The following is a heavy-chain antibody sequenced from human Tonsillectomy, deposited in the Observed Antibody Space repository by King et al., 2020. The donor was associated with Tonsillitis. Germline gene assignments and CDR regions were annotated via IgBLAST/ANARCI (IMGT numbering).Heavy chain of an antibody. V-gene: IGHV3-33*01. CDR1: GFTFTTYG. Sequence: QLVQSGGGVVQPGRSLRLSCAASGFTFTTYGMHWVRQAPGKGLEWLTIIWYDGKDKNYADSVKGRFTISRDNSKNTVYLQMDSLKDEDTAVYYCVRGPGSSVHKSAFDFWGQGTMVTVSS. D-gene: IGHD1-26*01. J-gene: IGHJ3*01. CDR3: VRGPGSSVHKSAFDF. CDR2: IWYDGKDK.